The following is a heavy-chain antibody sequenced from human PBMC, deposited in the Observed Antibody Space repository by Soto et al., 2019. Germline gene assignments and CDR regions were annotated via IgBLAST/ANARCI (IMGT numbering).Heavy chain of an antibody. CDR1: GFSLSTSGEG. CDR2: IYWDDDK. Sequence: QITLKESGPTLLKPTQTLTLTCTFSGFSLSTSGEGVGWIRQPPGKALEWLALIYWDDDKRYSPSLESRLSMTKDTSKNQAVLTMINMDPVDTATYYCAHRNGRIAGATASFDYWGQGTLVTVAS. D-gene: IGHD1-26*01. V-gene: IGHV2-5*02. J-gene: IGHJ4*02. CDR3: AHRNGRIAGATASFDY.